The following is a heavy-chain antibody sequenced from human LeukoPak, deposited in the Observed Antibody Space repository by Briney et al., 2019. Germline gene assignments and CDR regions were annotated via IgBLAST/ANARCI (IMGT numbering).Heavy chain of an antibody. CDR1: GYTFSNYW. Sequence: GESLKISCKGSGYTFSNYWIAWVRQMPGKGLEWMGIIYPGDSDTRYSPSFEGQVTFSADKSTSTAFLQWSSLKASDTAMYYCAKHAYDSDTWGQGTLVTVSS. V-gene: IGHV5-51*01. CDR2: IYPGDSDT. J-gene: IGHJ5*02. D-gene: IGHD3-22*01. CDR3: AKHAYDSDT.